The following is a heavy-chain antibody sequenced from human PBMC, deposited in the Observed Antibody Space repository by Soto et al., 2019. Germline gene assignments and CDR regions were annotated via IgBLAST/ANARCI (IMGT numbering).Heavy chain of an antibody. J-gene: IGHJ5*02. V-gene: IGHV4-61*01. CDR3: ARDKDYYGSGSYFGNWFDP. Sequence: SETLSLTCTVSGGSVSSGSYYWSWIRQPPGKGLEWIGYIYYRGSTNYNPSLKSRVTISVDTSKNQFSLKLSSVTAADTAVYYCARDKDYYGSGSYFGNWFDPWGQGTLVTVSS. D-gene: IGHD3-10*01. CDR1: GGSVSSGSYY. CDR2: IYYRGST.